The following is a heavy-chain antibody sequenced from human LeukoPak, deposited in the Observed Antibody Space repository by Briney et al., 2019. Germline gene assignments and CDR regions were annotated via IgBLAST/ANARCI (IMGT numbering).Heavy chain of an antibody. V-gene: IGHV4-59*06. Sequence: SETLSLTCTVSGGSISSYYWSWIRQHPGKGLEWIGYIYYSGSTYYNPSLKSRVTISVDTSKNQFSLKLSSVTAADTAVYYCARVGGSYYFDYWGQGTLVTVSS. D-gene: IGHD1-26*01. CDR2: IYYSGST. J-gene: IGHJ4*02. CDR3: ARVGGSYYFDY. CDR1: GGSISSYY.